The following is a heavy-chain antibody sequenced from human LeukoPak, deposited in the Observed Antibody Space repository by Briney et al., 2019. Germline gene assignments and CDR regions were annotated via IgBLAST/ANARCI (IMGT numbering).Heavy chain of an antibody. CDR2: ISYDGSNK. CDR3: AKWGKWQPGFDY. J-gene: IGHJ4*02. D-gene: IGHD3-16*01. V-gene: IGHV3-30-3*02. Sequence: PGRSLRLSCAASGFTFSSYAMHWVRQAPGKGLEWVAVISYDGSNKYYADSVKGRFTISRDNSKNTLYLQMNSLRAEDTAVYYCAKWGKWQPGFDYWGQGTLVTVSS. CDR1: GFTFSSYA.